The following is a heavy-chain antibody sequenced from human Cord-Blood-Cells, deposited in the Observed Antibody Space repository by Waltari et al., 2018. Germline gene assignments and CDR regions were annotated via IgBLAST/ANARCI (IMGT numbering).Heavy chain of an antibody. CDR1: GGSISSYY. CDR3: AGGHRTVVTLMSAFDI. V-gene: IGHV4-59*08. Sequence: QVQLQESGPGLVKPSETLSLTCTVSGGSISSYYWSWIRQPPGKGLEWIGYIYYSGSTDANPSLKSRGAISVDTSKNQFALKLSAVTAADTAVYYCAGGHRTVVTLMSAFDIWGQGTMVTVSS. CDR2: IYYSGST. J-gene: IGHJ3*02. D-gene: IGHD2-21*02.